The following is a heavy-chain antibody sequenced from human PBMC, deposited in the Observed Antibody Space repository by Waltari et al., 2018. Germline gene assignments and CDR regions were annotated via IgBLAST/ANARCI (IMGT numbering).Heavy chain of an antibody. V-gene: IGHV7-4-1*02. CDR2: INTNTGNP. D-gene: IGHD6-13*01. CDR3: AREGAAAAHYYYYGMDV. Sequence: QVQLVQSGAEVKKPGSSVKVSCKASGGTFSSYAISWVRQAPGQGLEWMGGINTNTGNPTYAQGFTGRFVFSLDTSVSTAYLQISSLKAEDTAVYYCAREGAAAAHYYYYGMDVWGQGTTVTVSS. CDR1: GGTFSSYA. J-gene: IGHJ6*02.